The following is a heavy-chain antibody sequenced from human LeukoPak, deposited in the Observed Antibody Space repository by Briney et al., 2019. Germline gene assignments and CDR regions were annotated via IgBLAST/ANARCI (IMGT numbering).Heavy chain of an antibody. CDR3: ARAGLVAATFDLPGDY. D-gene: IGHD2-15*01. CDR1: GYTITGYY. J-gene: IGHJ4*02. V-gene: IGHV1-2*04. Sequence: GASVKVSCKASGYTITGYYMHWVRQAPGQGLEWMGWLNPNSGGTNYAQKFQGWVTMTRDTSISTAYMELSRLRSDDTAVYYCARAGLVAATFDLPGDYWGQGTLVTVSS. CDR2: LNPNSGGT.